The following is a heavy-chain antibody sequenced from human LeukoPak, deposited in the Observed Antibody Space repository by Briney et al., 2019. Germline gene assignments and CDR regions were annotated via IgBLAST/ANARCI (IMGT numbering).Heavy chain of an antibody. Sequence: ASVKVSCTACGYTFTSYDINGVREATGQGLEWRGWMNPNSGNPGYAQKFQGRVTMTRNTSISTAYMELSSMRSENTAVYYCARGLVDIVVVPAAKNRFDPWGQGTLVTVSS. CDR1: GYTFTSYD. CDR3: ARGLVDIVVVPAAKNRFDP. CDR2: MNPNSGNP. J-gene: IGHJ5*02. V-gene: IGHV1-8*01. D-gene: IGHD2-2*03.